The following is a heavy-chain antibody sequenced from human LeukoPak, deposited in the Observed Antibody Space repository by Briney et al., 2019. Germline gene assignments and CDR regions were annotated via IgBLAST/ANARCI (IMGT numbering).Heavy chain of an antibody. J-gene: IGHJ4*02. D-gene: IGHD3-10*01. CDR2: IGSSGGTT. CDR3: AQLVGGTGSYS. CDR1: GFTFSSYG. Sequence: TGGSLRLSCAASGFTFSSYGMGWVRQAPGKGLEWVSSIGSSGGTTKYADSVKDRFAISRDNSKDTLYLQMNNLRAEDMALYYCAQLVGGTGSYSWGQGTLVTVSS. V-gene: IGHV3-23*01.